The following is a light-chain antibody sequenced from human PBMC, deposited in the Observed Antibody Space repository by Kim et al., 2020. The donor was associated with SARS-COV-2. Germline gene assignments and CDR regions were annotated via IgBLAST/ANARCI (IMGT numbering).Light chain of an antibody. CDR3: AAWDDSLSGPV. CDR2: RNN. Sequence: GQRVIISCSGTSSNIGNHGVYWYRQLPGTAPKVLIYRNNQRPSGVPDRFSGSKSGTSASLAISGLRSDDEADYCCAAWDDSLSGPVFGGGTQLTVL. J-gene: IGLJ3*02. V-gene: IGLV1-47*01. CDR1: SSNIGNHG.